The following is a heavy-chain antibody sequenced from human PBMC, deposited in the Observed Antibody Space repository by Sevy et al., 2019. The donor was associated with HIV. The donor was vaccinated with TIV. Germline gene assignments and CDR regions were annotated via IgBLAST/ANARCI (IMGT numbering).Heavy chain of an antibody. CDR2: ITSTSSYI. J-gene: IGHJ3*02. CDR1: GFTFSNYT. Sequence: GGSLRLSCAASGFTFSNYTMNWFRQAPGKGLEWVSSITSTSSYIYYADSMKGRFTISRDNAKNSLYLQMNSLRAEDTAVYYCAREGVDVGEYAFDISGQRTMVTVSS. CDR3: AREGVDVGEYAFDI. V-gene: IGHV3-21*01. D-gene: IGHD3-10*01.